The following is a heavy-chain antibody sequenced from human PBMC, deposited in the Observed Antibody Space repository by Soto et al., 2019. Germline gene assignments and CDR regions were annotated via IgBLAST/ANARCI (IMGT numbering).Heavy chain of an antibody. CDR1: GGSFSGYY. Sequence: SETLSLTCAVYGGSFSGYYWSWIRQPPGKGLEWIGEINHSGSTNYNPSLRSRVTISVDTSKNQFSLKLSSVTAADTAVYYCVRRGLLPFDHWGQGMLVTVS. V-gene: IGHV4-34*01. D-gene: IGHD2-15*01. CDR2: INHSGST. CDR3: VRRGLLPFDH. J-gene: IGHJ4*02.